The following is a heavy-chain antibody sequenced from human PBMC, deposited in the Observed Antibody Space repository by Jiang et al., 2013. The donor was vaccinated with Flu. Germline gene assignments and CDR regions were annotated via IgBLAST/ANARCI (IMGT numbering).Heavy chain of an antibody. V-gene: IGHV3-23*01. Sequence: LVQPGGSLRLYCAASGFTFSNYAMSWVRQAPGKGLEWVSSISGSGGTTYYADSVKGRFTISRDTSKNTLYLQMNSLRAEDTAVYYCAKGVTNTYDFWSYNWFDPWGQGTLVTVSS. CDR1: GFTFSNYA. D-gene: IGHD3-3*01. J-gene: IGHJ5*02. CDR3: AKGVTNTYDFWSYNWFDP. CDR2: ISGSGGTT.